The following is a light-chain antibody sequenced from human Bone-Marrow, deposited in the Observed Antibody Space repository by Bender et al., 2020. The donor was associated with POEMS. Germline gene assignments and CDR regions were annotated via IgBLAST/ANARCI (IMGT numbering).Light chain of an antibody. Sequence: QSALTQPASVSGSLGQSITISCTGTSSDVGSYHLVSWYQQHPGNAPKLLISEVTKRPSGVSNRFSGSKSGNTASLTISGLQAEDEADYYCCSYAGSNNLLFGGGTKLTVL. CDR1: SSDVGSYHL. CDR3: CSYAGSNNLL. V-gene: IGLV2-23*02. J-gene: IGLJ2*01. CDR2: EVT.